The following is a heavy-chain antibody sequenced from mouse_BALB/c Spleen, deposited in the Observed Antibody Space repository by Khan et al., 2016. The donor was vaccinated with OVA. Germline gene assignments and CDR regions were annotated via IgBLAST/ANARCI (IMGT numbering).Heavy chain of an antibody. J-gene: IGHJ2*01. CDR3: ARSVTITTVVATDFDY. Sequence: VQLQESGPGLVKPSQSLSLTCTVTGYSITSDYAWNWIRQFPGNKLEWMGYISYSGRTSHNPSLKSRISIIRDNSKNQFFLQLNSVTTKDTATYYDARSVTITTVVATDFDYWGQGTTLTVSS. CDR2: ISYSGRT. CDR1: GYSITSDYA. D-gene: IGHD1-1*01. V-gene: IGHV3-2*02.